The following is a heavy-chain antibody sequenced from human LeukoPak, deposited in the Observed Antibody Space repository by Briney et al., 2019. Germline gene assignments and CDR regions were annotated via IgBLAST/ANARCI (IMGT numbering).Heavy chain of an antibody. Sequence: PGGSLRLSCADSGFTFSTYWMSWVRQAPGKGLEWVANIKRDGSEKNYVDSVKGRFTISRDNAKNSLFLQMNSLRAEDTAVYYCVRDRPSWPFRGFDPWGQGTLVTVSS. CDR3: VRDRPSWPFRGFDP. CDR1: GFTFSTYW. D-gene: IGHD2-2*01. CDR2: IKRDGSEK. J-gene: IGHJ5*02. V-gene: IGHV3-7*03.